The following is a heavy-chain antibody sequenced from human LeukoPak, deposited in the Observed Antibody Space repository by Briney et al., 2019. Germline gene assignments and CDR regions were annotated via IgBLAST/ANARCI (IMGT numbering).Heavy chain of an antibody. CDR1: GYTFTSYG. CDR3: ASTYLSYSLDTFDI. Sequence: ASVKVSCKASGYTFTSYGISWVRQAPGQGLEWMGWISAYNGNTNYAQKLQGRVTMTTDTSTSTAYMELRSLRSDDTAVYYCASTYLSYSLDTFDIWGQGTMVTVSS. V-gene: IGHV1-18*01. D-gene: IGHD1-26*01. J-gene: IGHJ3*02. CDR2: ISAYNGNT.